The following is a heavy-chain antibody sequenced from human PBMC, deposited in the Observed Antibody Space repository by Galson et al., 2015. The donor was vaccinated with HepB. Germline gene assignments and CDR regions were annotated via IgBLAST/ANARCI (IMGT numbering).Heavy chain of an antibody. V-gene: IGHV3-66*02. D-gene: IGHD5-12*01. CDR3: ARRGYSGYEGYFDY. J-gene: IGHJ4*02. CDR2: IYDVGTT. Sequence: SLRLSCAVSGFAVNYNCMNWVRQAPGKGLERVSVIYDVGTTYYADSVKDRFTISRHNSKNTLYLQLNSLRVEDTAVYYCARRGYSGYEGYFDYWGQGTLVTVSS. CDR1: GFAVNYNC.